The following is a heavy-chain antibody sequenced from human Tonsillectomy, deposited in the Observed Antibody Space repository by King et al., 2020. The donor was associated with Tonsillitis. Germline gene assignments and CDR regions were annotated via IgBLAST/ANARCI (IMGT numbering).Heavy chain of an antibody. CDR1: GFSFGTFA. J-gene: IGHJ4*02. Sequence: HVQLVESGGGVVQPGRSLRLSCAASGFSFGTFAMHWVRQAPGKGLEWVADVSYNGENEYYADSVKGRFTISRDNSKNSLYLEMNSLGPEDTALYYCAREWSGIIDYWGQGTLVTVSS. CDR2: VSYNGENE. V-gene: IGHV3-30*04. CDR3: AREWSGIIDY. D-gene: IGHD3-10*02.